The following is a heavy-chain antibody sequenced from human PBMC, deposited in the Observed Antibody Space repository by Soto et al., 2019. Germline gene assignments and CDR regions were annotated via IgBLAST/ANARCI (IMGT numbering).Heavy chain of an antibody. CDR1: GYTFTSSG. Sequence: ASVKVSCKASGYTFTSSGISWVRQAPGQGLEWMGWISTDNGNTNYAQHLQGRVSMTTDTSTSTAYMDLRSLRSDDTAVYYCARAAYYYDSSGYYPGDYWGQGSLVTVSS. CDR2: ISTDNGNT. CDR3: ARAAYYYDSSGYYPGDY. V-gene: IGHV1-18*01. D-gene: IGHD3-22*01. J-gene: IGHJ4*02.